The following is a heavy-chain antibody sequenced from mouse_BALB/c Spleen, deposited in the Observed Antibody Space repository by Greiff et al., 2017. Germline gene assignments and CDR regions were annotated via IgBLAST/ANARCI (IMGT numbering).Heavy chain of an antibody. D-gene: IGHD1-1*01. CDR3: AREGGSSLYWYFDV. J-gene: IGHJ1*01. CDR1: GYSITSGYY. CDR2: ISYDGSN. V-gene: IGHV3-6*02. Sequence: VQLQQSGPGLVKPSQSLSLTCSVTGYSITSGYYWNWIRQFPGNKLEWMGYISYDGSNNYNPSLKNRISITRDTSKNQFFLKLNSVTTEDTATYYCAREGGSSLYWYFDVWGAGTTVTVSS.